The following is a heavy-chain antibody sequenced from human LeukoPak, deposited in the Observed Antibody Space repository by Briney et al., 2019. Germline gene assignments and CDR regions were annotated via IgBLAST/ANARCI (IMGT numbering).Heavy chain of an antibody. CDR2: IYPGDSDT. D-gene: IGHD3-9*01. CDR1: GYSFTSYW. J-gene: IGHJ6*02. V-gene: IGHV5-51*01. CDR3: ARATRLGYYYYYGMDV. Sequence: GVSLPISCNGSGYSFTSYWIGWVRQMPGKGLEWMGIIYPGDSDTRYSPSFQGQVTISADKSISTAYLQWSSLKASDTAMYYCARATRLGYYYYYGMDVWGQGTTVTVSS.